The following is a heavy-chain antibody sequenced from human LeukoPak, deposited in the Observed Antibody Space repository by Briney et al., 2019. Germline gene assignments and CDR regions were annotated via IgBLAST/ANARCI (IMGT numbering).Heavy chain of an antibody. CDR2: ISASGTTT. J-gene: IGHJ4*02. CDR3: AYLGLSSDWNDVPGPQIDY. CDR1: GFTFIDFA. Sequence: GGSLRLSCAASGFTFIDFAMNWVRQAPGKGLEWVSTISASGTTTYYADSVKGRCTISRDYSQNTLYLQLNSLRAEDTAVYYCAYLGLSSDWNDVPGPQIDYWGQGTLVTVSS. D-gene: IGHD1-1*01. V-gene: IGHV3-23*01.